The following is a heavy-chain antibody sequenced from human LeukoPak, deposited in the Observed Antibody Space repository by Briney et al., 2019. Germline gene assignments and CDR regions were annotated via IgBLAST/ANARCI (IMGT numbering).Heavy chain of an antibody. Sequence: ASVKVSCKASGYTFTGYYMHWVRQAPGQGLEWMGWINPNSGGTNYAQKFQGRVTMTRDTSISTAYMELSRLRSDDTAVYYCARDKGYGSSWDWFDPWGRGTLVTVS. V-gene: IGHV1-2*02. CDR2: INPNSGGT. J-gene: IGHJ5*02. CDR3: ARDKGYGSSWDWFDP. CDR1: GYTFTGYY. D-gene: IGHD6-13*01.